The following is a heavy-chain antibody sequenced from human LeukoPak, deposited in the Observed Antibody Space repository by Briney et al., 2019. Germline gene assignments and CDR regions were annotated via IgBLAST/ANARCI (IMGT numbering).Heavy chain of an antibody. CDR2: INPNSGGT. J-gene: IGHJ4*02. CDR1: GYTFTGYY. D-gene: IGHD3-22*01. V-gene: IGHV1-2*06. CDR3: ARESIYYDSSGYYYYFDY. Sequence: ASVKVSCKASGYTFTGYYMHWVRQAPGQGLEWMGRINPNSGGTNYAQRFQGRVTMTRDTSISTAYMELSRLRSDDTAVYYCARESIYYDSSGYYYYFDYWGQGTLVTVSS.